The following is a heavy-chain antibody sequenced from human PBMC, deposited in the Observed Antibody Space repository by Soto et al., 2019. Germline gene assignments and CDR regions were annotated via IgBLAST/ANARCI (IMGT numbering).Heavy chain of an antibody. D-gene: IGHD1-26*01. V-gene: IGHV3-23*01. CDR2: ISGSGSPT. CDR1: GFTFSIYA. Sequence: GGSLRLSCAASGFTFSIYAMTWVGQAPGRGLEWVSAISGSGSPTYYADSVKGRFTISRDNSKNTLYLQMNSLRADDTAVYYCARDMSGGTYNYYYGMDVWGQGTTVTVSS. J-gene: IGHJ6*02. CDR3: ARDMSGGTYNYYYGMDV.